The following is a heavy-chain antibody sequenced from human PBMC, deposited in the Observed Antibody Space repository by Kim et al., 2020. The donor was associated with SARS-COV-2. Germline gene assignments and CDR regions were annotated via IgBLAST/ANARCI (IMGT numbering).Heavy chain of an antibody. CDR1: GYSFTSYW. CDR3: ASSVTTPFDP. J-gene: IGHJ5*02. D-gene: IGHD4-17*01. V-gene: IGHV5-10-1*01. CDR2: IDPSDSYT. Sequence: GESLKISCKGSGYSFTSYWISWVRQMPGKGLEWMGRIDPSDSYTNYSPSFQVHVTISADKSISTAYLQWSSLKASDTAMYYCASSVTTPFDPWGQGTLVTVSS.